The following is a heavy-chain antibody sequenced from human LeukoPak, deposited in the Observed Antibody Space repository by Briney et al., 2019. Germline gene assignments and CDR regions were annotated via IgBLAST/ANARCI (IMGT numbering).Heavy chain of an antibody. CDR3: ARHAGSYYTYNFDY. Sequence: SETLSLTCTVSGGSTRSSSYCWGWIRQPPGKGLEWIGSIYYSGSTNYKPSLRSRVTISVDTSKNQFSLKLSSVTAADTAVYYCARHAGSYYTYNFDYWGQGTLVTVSS. D-gene: IGHD3-22*01. J-gene: IGHJ4*02. CDR2: IYYSGST. CDR1: GGSTRSSSYC. V-gene: IGHV4-39*01.